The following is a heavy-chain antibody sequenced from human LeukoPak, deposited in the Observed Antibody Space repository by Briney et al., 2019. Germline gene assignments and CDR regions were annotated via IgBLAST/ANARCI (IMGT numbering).Heavy chain of an antibody. CDR3: AREMYSSDLGCHI. J-gene: IGHJ3*02. Sequence: RGASVTVSCKASGYTFTSYDINWVRQAPGQGLEWMGWINPNSGDTNYAQKFQGRVTMIRDTSISTAYMELSRLRSDDTAVYYCAREMYSSDLGCHIWGQGTMVTVSS. D-gene: IGHD6-19*01. CDR1: GYTFTSYD. CDR2: INPNSGDT. V-gene: IGHV1-2*02.